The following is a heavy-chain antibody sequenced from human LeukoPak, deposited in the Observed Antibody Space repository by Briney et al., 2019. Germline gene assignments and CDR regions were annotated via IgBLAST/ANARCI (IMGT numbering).Heavy chain of an antibody. D-gene: IGHD3-3*01. CDR3: AVGTFGVVINYYGMDV. J-gene: IGHJ6*02. V-gene: IGHV4-39*01. CDR2: IYYSGST. CDR1: GGSISSSGYY. Sequence: PSETLSLTCTVSGGSISSSGYYWGWIRQPPGKGLEWIGSIYYSGSTYYNPSLKSRVTISVDTSKNQFSLKLSPVTAADTALYYCAVGTFGVVINYYGMDVWGQGTTVTVSS.